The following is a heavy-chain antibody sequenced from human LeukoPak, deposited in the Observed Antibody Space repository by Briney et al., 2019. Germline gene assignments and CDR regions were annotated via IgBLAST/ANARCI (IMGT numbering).Heavy chain of an antibody. V-gene: IGHV3-21*01. CDR1: GFTFSSYT. CDR2: IRSSGSYI. J-gene: IGHJ4*02. CDR3: ARDVQIDY. D-gene: IGHD1-1*01. Sequence: KPGETLGLSGAASGFTFSSYTMNWVRQAPGKGLEWVSSIRSSGSYIYYADSVKGRFTISRDNAENSLYLQMNSLRAEDTAVYYCARDVQIDYWGQGTLVTVYS.